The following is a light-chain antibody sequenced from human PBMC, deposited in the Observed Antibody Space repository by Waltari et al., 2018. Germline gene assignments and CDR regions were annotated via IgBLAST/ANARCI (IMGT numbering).Light chain of an antibody. J-gene: IGLJ2*01. V-gene: IGLV2-14*03. CDR3: SSYTSRNILV. Sequence: HSALTQPASVSGSLGQSITLSCPGSTGDVATYDYVSWYQQHSGKAPKLLIYDVKNRPSGVSHRFSGSKSGNTASLTISGLQAEDEAEYYCSSYTSRNILVFGGGTKLTVL. CDR2: DVK. CDR1: TGDVATYDY.